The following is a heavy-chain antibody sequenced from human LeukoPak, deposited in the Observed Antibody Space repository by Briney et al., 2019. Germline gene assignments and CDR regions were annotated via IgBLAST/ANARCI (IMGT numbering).Heavy chain of an antibody. CDR3: ARDVSVCSGGSCYSVNAFDI. CDR1: GGSISTYY. Sequence: SETLSLTCAVSGGSISTYYWSWIRQPPGKGLEWIGYIYYSGSTNYNPSLNSRVTISVDPPKNQFSLKLNSVTTADTAVYYCARDVSVCSGGSCYSVNAFDIWGQGAMVTVSS. J-gene: IGHJ3*02. V-gene: IGHV4-59*01. CDR2: IYYSGST. D-gene: IGHD2-15*01.